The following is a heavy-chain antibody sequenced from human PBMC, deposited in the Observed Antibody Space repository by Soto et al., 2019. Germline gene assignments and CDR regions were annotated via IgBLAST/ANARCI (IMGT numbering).Heavy chain of an antibody. CDR1: GGTFSSYT. V-gene: IGHV1-69*02. D-gene: IGHD3-3*01. J-gene: IGHJ4*02. Sequence: QVQLVQSGAEVKKPGSSVKVSCKASGGTFSSYTISWVRQAPGQGLEWMGRIIPILGIANYAQKFQGRVTITADKSTSTAYMKLSSLRSEDTAVYYCARADLSPFYFDYWGQGTLVTVSS. CDR3: ARADLSPFYFDY. CDR2: IIPILGIA.